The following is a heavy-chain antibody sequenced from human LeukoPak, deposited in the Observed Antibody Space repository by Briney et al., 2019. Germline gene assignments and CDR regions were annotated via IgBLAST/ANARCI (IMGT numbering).Heavy chain of an antibody. CDR2: INHSGST. J-gene: IGHJ6*03. V-gene: IGHV4-34*01. D-gene: IGHD3-3*01. CDR3: ARAPYYDFWSGYYYYYYCMDV. Sequence: PSETLSLTCAVYGGSFSGYYWSWIRQPPGKGLEWLGEINHSGSTNYNPSLKSRVTISVDTSKNQFSLKLSSVTAADTAVYYCARAPYYDFWSGYYYYYYCMDVWGKGTTVTVSS. CDR1: GGSFSGYY.